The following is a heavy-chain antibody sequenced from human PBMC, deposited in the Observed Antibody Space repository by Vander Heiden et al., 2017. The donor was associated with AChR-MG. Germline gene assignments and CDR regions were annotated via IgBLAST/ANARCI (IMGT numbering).Heavy chain of an antibody. Sequence: QVQLHQWGAGLLTPSETLSLPCDGYGGSFSGSYWNWVRQAPGKGLEWIGEISHSGTTNYNPSLKSRATISVDASKQQFSLSLKSVTAADTAVYYCARGPGAGGRGSVFRSWGQGTLVTVSS. CDR1: GGSFSGSY. J-gene: IGHJ5*02. D-gene: IGHD3-10*01. CDR3: ARGPGAGGRGSVFRS. V-gene: IGHV4-34*01. CDR2: ISHSGTT.